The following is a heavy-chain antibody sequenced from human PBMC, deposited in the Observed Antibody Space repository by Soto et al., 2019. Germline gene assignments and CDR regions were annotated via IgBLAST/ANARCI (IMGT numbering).Heavy chain of an antibody. CDR1: RGSLSRYH. CDR3: ARRRGRGSGSYLATRWFDP. D-gene: IGHD3-10*01. Sequence: PSLPISVACAVYRGSLSRYHWSWIQPPPGKGLEWIGEINHSGSTNYNPSLKSRVTISVDTSKNQFSLKLSSVTAADTAVYYCARRRGRGSGSYLATRWFDPWGQGTLVTASS. J-gene: IGHJ5*02. V-gene: IGHV4-34*01. CDR2: INHSGST.